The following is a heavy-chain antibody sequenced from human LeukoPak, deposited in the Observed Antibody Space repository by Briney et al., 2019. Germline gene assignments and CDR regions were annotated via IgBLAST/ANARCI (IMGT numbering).Heavy chain of an antibody. CDR1: GFTFSSYS. D-gene: IGHD2-15*01. V-gene: IGHV3-48*01. CDR2: ISSSSSTI. J-gene: IGHJ5*02. CDR3: ARDYCSGGSCYPFGWFDP. Sequence: PGGSLRLSCAASGFTFSSYSMNWVRQAPGKGLERVSYISSSSSTIYYAHSVKGRFTISRDNAKNSLYLQMNSLRAEDTAVYYCARDYCSGGSCYPFGWFDPWGQGTLVTVSP.